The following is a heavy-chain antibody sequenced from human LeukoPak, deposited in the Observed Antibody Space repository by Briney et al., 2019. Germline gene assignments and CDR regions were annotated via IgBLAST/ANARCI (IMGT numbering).Heavy chain of an antibody. D-gene: IGHD3-10*01. Sequence: SCKVSGYTLTELSMHWVRQAPGKGLEWVAVIWYDGSNKYYADSVKGRFTISRDNSKNTLYLQMNSLRAEDTAVYYCASSGWFGELLTFDYWGQGTLVTVSS. J-gene: IGHJ4*02. CDR1: GYTLTELS. V-gene: IGHV3-33*01. CDR2: IWYDGSNK. CDR3: ASSGWFGELLTFDY.